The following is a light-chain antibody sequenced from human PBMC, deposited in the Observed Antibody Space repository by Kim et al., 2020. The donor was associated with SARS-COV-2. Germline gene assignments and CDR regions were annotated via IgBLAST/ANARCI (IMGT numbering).Light chain of an antibody. CDR1: SNNVGNQG. V-gene: IGLV10-54*01. CDR2: RTN. J-gene: IGLJ3*02. CDR3: STRDNSLSAWV. Sequence: QTATLTCTGNSNNVGNQGAAWLQQHQGHPPKLLSYRTNNRPSGISERFSASRSGNTASLTITGLQPEDEADYYCSTRDNSLSAWVFGGGTQLTVL.